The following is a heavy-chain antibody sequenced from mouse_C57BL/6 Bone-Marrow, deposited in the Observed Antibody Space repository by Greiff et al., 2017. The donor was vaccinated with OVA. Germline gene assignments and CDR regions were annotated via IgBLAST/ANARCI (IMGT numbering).Heavy chain of an antibody. CDR1: GYTFTSYW. J-gene: IGHJ3*01. CDR2: IYPGSGST. V-gene: IGHV1-55*01. CDR3: AMFHYYGSSYVPWFAY. D-gene: IGHD1-1*01. Sequence: QVQLQQPGAELVKPGASVKMSCKASGYTFTSYWITWVKQRPGQGLEWIGDIYPGSGSTNYNEKLKSKATLTVATSSSTAYMQLSSLTSEDSAVYYCAMFHYYGSSYVPWFAYWGQGTLVTVSA.